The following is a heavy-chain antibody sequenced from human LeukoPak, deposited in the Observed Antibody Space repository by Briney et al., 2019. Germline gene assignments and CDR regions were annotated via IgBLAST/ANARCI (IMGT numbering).Heavy chain of an antibody. V-gene: IGHV4-59*01. J-gene: IGHJ5*02. CDR2: IYYSGST. CDR3: ARDLTAQLGSKKYNWFDP. D-gene: IGHD7-27*01. CDR1: GGSISSYY. Sequence: SETLSLTCTVSGGSISSYYWSWIRQPPGKGLEWIGYIYYSGSTNYNPSLKSRVTISVDTSKNQFSLKLSSVTAADTAVYYCARDLTAQLGSKKYNWFDPWGQGTLVTVSS.